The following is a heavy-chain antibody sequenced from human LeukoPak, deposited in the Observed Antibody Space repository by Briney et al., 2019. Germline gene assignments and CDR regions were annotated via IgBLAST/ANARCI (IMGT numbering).Heavy chain of an antibody. V-gene: IGHV3-23*01. CDR3: AKDLGYSSSPIDY. D-gene: IGHD6-13*01. J-gene: IGHJ4*02. Sequence: GGSLRLSCAASGFTFSSYAMSWVRQAPGKGLEWVSAISGSGGSTYYADSVKGRFTISRDNSKNTLYLQMNSLRVEDTAVYYCAKDLGYSSSPIDYWGQGTLVTVSS. CDR2: ISGSGGST. CDR1: GFTFSSYA.